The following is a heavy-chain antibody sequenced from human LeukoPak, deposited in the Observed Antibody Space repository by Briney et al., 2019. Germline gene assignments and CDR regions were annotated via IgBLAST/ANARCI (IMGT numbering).Heavy chain of an antibody. CDR1: GFTFSSYW. CDR2: INQDGSDK. CDR3: ARVQSGGGLAAAGPFDY. Sequence: PGGSLRLSCAASGFTFSSYWMSWVRQAPGKGLEWVANINQDGSDKYYVDSAKGRFTISRDNAKSSLYLQMNSLRVEDTALYYCARVQSGGGLAAAGPFDYWGQGTLVTVSS. J-gene: IGHJ4*02. D-gene: IGHD6-13*01. V-gene: IGHV3-7*03.